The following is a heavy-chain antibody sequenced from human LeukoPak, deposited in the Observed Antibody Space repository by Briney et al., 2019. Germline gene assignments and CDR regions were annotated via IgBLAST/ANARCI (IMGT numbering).Heavy chain of an antibody. V-gene: IGHV4-4*02. D-gene: IGHD5-24*01. CDR2: IYHTGRT. CDR3: ARGTEADGTFMFDF. Sequence: SETLSLTCAVSGDSMTSNNWWSWVRQPPGKGLEWIGDIYHTGRTNYNPSLKSRVTISVDKSKKQFSLKLDSVTAADTAVYYCARGTEADGTFMFDFWGREPWSPSPQ. CDR1: GDSMTSNNW. J-gene: IGHJ4*02.